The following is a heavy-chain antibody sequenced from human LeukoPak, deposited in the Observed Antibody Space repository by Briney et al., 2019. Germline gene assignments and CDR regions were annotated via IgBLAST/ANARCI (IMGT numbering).Heavy chain of an antibody. CDR3: ARGVANYYESSGYQN. J-gene: IGHJ4*02. CDR1: GFTVSSNY. D-gene: IGHD3-22*01. CDR2: IYSGGKT. V-gene: IGHV3-53*01. Sequence: TGGSLRLSCAASGFTVSSNYMSWVRQAPGKGLEWVSVIYSGGKTYYADSVKGRFTISRDNSKNTLYLQMNSLRAEDAAVYYCARGVANYYESSGYQNWGQGTLVTVSS.